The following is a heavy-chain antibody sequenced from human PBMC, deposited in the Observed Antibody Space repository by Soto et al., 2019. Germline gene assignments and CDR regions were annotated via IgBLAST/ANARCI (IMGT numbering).Heavy chain of an antibody. J-gene: IGHJ1*01. CDR2: ISKDGSVN. Sequence: PGGSLRLSCAASGFVFSRYAIHWVRQAPGTGLEWVAVISKDGSVNYYADSVRGRFSISRDKSKNTVYLEMNELRGDDTAIFYCARSRSGAVPDSFGYWGQGTLVTVSS. CDR3: ARSRSGAVPDSFGY. V-gene: IGHV3-30-3*01. D-gene: IGHD3-3*01. CDR1: GFVFSRYA.